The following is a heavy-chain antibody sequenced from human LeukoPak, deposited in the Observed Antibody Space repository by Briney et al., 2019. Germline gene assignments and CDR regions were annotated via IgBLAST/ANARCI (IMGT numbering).Heavy chain of an antibody. Sequence: SETLSLTCAGYGGCFSGYYWSWLRQPPGKEREGIGETNHSGSTNISPFITSRVTISVDTSKKQFSLMLGAVTAAATAVYYCARDPRYYSDSSGYYPGWYFDLWGRGTLVTVSS. V-gene: IGHV4-34*01. D-gene: IGHD3-22*01. CDR1: GGCFSGYY. J-gene: IGHJ2*01. CDR3: ARDPRYYSDSSGYYPGWYFDL. CDR2: TNHSGST.